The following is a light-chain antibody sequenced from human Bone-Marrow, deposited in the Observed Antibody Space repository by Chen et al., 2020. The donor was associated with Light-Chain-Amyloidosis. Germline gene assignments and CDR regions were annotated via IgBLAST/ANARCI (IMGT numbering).Light chain of an antibody. V-gene: IGKV3-11*01. Sequence: EIVLPQHPATLSLSRVERATLSCRASQTVGGYLAWYQQKPGQVPSLLIYDASIRVTGIPARFSGSGSGTDFTLTISSLEPEDFAVYYCQQRSNWPLTFGGWTKVEIK. CDR1: QTVGGY. J-gene: IGKJ4*01. CDR2: DAS. CDR3: QQRSNWPLT.